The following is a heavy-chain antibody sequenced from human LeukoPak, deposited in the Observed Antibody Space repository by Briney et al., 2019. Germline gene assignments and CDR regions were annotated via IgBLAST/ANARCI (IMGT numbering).Heavy chain of an antibody. J-gene: IGHJ4*02. D-gene: IGHD1-26*01. CDR2: IYHTGDT. V-gene: IGHV4-34*01. Sequence: PSETLSLTCAVYGGSFSGYYWSWIRQPPGKGLEWIGNIYHTGDTYYNPSLQSRVTISVDTSKNQFSLKLRSVTAADTAVYYCARDYSVGTTISLDYWGQGTLVTVSS. CDR1: GGSFSGYY. CDR3: ARDYSVGTTISLDY.